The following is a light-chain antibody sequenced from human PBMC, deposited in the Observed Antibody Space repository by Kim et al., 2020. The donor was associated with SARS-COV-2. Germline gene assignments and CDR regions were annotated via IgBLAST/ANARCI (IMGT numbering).Light chain of an antibody. V-gene: IGLV7-46*01. CDR3: LLSFSGTRV. CDR2: DTN. J-gene: IGLJ3*02. Sequence: PGGTVTPTCGTSTGAVTGGQYPYWVQQKSGQVPRTLIYDTNKKHAWTPARFSGSLRGGKAALTLSGAQPEDEAEYYCLLSFSGTRVFGGGTQLTVL. CDR1: TGAVTGGQY.